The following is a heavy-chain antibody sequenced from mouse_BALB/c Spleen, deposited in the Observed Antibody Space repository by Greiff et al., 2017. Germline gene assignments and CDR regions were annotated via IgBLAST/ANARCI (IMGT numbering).Heavy chain of an antibody. CDR1: GFTFSSFG. V-gene: IGHV5-17*02. CDR2: ISSGSSTI. D-gene: IGHD5-1-1*01. J-gene: IGHJ4*01. Sequence: EVQGVESGGGLVQPGGSRKLSCAASGFTFSSFGMHWVRQAPEKGLEWVAYISSGSSTIYYADTVKGRFTISRDNPKNTLFLQMTSLRSEDTAMYYCAIIPGNAMDYWGQGTSVTVSS. CDR3: AIIPGNAMDY.